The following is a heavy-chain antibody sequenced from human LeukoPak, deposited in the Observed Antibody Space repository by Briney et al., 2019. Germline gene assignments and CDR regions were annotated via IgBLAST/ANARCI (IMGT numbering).Heavy chain of an antibody. V-gene: IGHV4-34*01. D-gene: IGHD5-18*01. CDR2: INHSGST. Sequence: SETLSLTCAVYDGSFNDYYWSWIRQPPGKGLEWIGEINHSGSTNYNPSLKSRVTISVDTSKNQFSLRLSSVTAADTAVYYCARVASYGYQQQLVHYYYYYMDVWGKGTTVTISS. J-gene: IGHJ6*03. CDR3: ARVASYGYQQQLVHYYYYYMDV. CDR1: DGSFNDYY.